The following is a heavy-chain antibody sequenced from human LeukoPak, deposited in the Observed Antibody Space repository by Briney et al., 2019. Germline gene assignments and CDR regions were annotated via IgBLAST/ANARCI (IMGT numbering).Heavy chain of an antibody. V-gene: IGHV4-31*03. CDR2: IYYSGST. J-gene: IGHJ5*02. CDR1: GGSISSGGYY. CDR3: AGLNYGDYVSWFDP. D-gene: IGHD4-17*01. Sequence: PSETLSLTCTVSGGSISSGGYYWSWIRQHPGKGLEWIGYIYYSGSTYYNPSLKSRVTISVDTSKNQFSLKLSSVTAADTAVYYCAGLNYGDYVSWFDPWGQGTLVTVSS.